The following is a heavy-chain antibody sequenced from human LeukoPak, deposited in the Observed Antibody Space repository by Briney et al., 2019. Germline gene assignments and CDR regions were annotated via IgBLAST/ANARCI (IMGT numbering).Heavy chain of an antibody. CDR3: ARPKVSYGSYYFDY. D-gene: IGHD5-18*01. CDR1: GFTFSSYS. V-gene: IGHV3-21*01. Sequence: PGGSLRLSCAASGFTFSSYSMNWVRQASGKGLEWVSSISSSSSYIYYADSVKGRFTISRDNAKNSLYLQMNSLRAEDTAVYYCARPKVSYGSYYFDYWGQGTLVTVSS. CDR2: ISSSSSYI. J-gene: IGHJ4*02.